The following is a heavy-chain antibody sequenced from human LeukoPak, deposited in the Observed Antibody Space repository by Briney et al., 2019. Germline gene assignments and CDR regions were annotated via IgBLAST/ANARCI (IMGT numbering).Heavy chain of an antibody. V-gene: IGHV3-21*01. CDR1: GFTFSSYS. J-gene: IGHJ4*02. CDR3: ARERVWDIVVVPAAFDY. CDR2: ISSSSSYI. D-gene: IGHD2-2*01. Sequence: GGSLRLSCAASGFTFSSYSMNWVRQAPGKGLEWVSSISSSSSYIYYADSVKGRFTISRDNAKNSLYLLMNSLRAEDTAVYYCARERVWDIVVVPAAFDYWGQGTLVTVSS.